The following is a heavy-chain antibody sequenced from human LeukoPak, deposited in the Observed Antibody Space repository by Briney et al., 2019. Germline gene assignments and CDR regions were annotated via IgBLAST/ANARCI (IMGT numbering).Heavy chain of an antibody. D-gene: IGHD3-16*01. CDR2: VSGSGGST. CDR1: AFSLNAYN. V-gene: IGHV3-23*01. Sequence: PGGSLRLSCAASAFSLNAYNMNWVRQAPGKGLEWVSAVSGSGGSTYYADSVKGRFTISRDNSKNTLYLQMNSLRAEDTAVYYCAKEGGSPRGYYFDYWGQGTLVTVSS. CDR3: AKEGGSPRGYYFDY. J-gene: IGHJ4*02.